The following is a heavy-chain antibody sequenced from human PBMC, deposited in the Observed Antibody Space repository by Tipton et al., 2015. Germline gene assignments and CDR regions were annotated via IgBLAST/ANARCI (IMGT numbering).Heavy chain of an antibody. CDR2: ISGGGGSI. CDR3: AKGTTYYYDSSGRFYFDY. D-gene: IGHD3-22*01. V-gene: IGHV3-23*01. J-gene: IGHJ4*02. CDR1: GFTFSNYA. Sequence: SLRLSCAASGFTFSNYATSWVRQAPGKGLEWLSAISGGGGSIYYADSVKGRFTISRDNFKNTLFLQMNSLRAEDTALYYCAKGTTYYYDSSGRFYFDYWGQGTLVTVSS.